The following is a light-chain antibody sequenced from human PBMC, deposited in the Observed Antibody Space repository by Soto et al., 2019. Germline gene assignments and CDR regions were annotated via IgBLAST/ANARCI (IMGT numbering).Light chain of an antibody. Sequence: DMVLTQSPLSLTVTPGESASISCTSSESLLHRNGNTLLDWYLQKPGQSPQLLIYLVSRRAPGVPDRFSGGGSGSDFTLTISRVEAEDVGVYYCMQGLQTPRTFGQGTKVDIK. CDR2: LVS. J-gene: IGKJ1*01. CDR1: ESLLHRNGNTL. V-gene: IGKV2-28*01. CDR3: MQGLQTPRT.